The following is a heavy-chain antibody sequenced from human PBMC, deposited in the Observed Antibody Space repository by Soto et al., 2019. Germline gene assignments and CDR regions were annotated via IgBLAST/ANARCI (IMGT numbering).Heavy chain of an antibody. V-gene: IGHV4-59*08. Sequence: SETLSLTCTFSGGSISSYYWSWIRQPPGKGLEWIGYTYYSGSTNYNPSLKSRVTISVDTSKNQFSLKLSSVTAADTAVYYCARRYGGTLDHWGQGTLVTVSS. CDR1: GGSISSYY. J-gene: IGHJ4*02. CDR2: TYYSGST. CDR3: ARRYGGTLDH. D-gene: IGHD4-17*01.